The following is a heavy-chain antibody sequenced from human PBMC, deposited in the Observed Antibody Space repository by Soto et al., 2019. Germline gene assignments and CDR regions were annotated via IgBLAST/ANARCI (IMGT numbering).Heavy chain of an antibody. D-gene: IGHD3-22*01. CDR2: IWYDGSNK. CDR1: GFTFSSYG. CDR3: AREGVIVVEGGYYFDY. J-gene: IGHJ4*02. V-gene: IGHV3-33*01. Sequence: QVQLVESGGGVVQPGRSLSLSCAASGFTFSSYGMHWVRQAPGKGLEWVAVIWYDGSNKYYADSVKGRFTISRDNSKNTLYLQMNSLRAEDTAVYYCAREGVIVVEGGYYFDYWGQGTLVTVSS.